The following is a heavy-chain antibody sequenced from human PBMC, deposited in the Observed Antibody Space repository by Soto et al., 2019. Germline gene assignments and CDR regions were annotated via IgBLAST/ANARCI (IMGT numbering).Heavy chain of an antibody. CDR1: GYTFTNYA. J-gene: IGHJ5*02. CDR3: ARGIATGQLDP. CDR2: INAGNGDT. Sequence: ASVKVSCKASGYTFTNYAVYWVRQAPGQRLEWLGWINAGNGDTKYSQNFQGRVTITRDISASAIYVELGSLRSEDTAVYYCARGIATGQLDPWGQGTLVTVSS. D-gene: IGHD2-15*01. V-gene: IGHV1-3*01.